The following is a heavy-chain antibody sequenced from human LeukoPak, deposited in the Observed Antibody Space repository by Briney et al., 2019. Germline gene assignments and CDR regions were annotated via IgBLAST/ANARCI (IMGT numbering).Heavy chain of an antibody. CDR2: IYPADSST. Sequence: GESLKISCKGSGYSFTSYWIAWVRQMPGKGLEWMGIIYPADSSTTYSPSFRGQVTISADKSISTAYLQWSSLKASDTAMYYCARSEDTYYYDSSGYLDAFDIWGQGTMVTVSS. CDR3: ARSEDTYYYDSSGYLDAFDI. V-gene: IGHV5-51*01. CDR1: GYSFTSYW. J-gene: IGHJ3*02. D-gene: IGHD3-22*01.